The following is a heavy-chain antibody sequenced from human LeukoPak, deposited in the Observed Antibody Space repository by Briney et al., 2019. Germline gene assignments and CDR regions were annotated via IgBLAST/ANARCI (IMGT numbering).Heavy chain of an antibody. V-gene: IGHV4-34*01. D-gene: IGHD3-3*01. CDR3: ARVAYITIFGVVIIKEGLDY. Sequence: PSETLSLTCAVYGGSFSGYYWSWIRQPPGKGLEWIGEINHSGSTNYNPSLKSRVTISVDMSKNQFSLKLSSVTAADTAVYYCARVAYITIFGVVIIKEGLDYWGQGTLVTVSS. CDR1: GGSFSGYY. J-gene: IGHJ4*02. CDR2: INHSGST.